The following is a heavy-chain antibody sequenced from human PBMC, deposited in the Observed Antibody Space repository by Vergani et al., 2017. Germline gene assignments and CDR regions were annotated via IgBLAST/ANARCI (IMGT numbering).Heavy chain of an antibody. CDR3: AREESGWFGELDLYYYYYYMDV. CDR1: GFTFSSYW. CDR2: IKQDGSEK. D-gene: IGHD3-10*01. J-gene: IGHJ6*03. V-gene: IGHV3-7*01. Sequence: EVQLVESGGGLVQPGGSLRLSCAASGFTFSSYWMSWVRQAPGKGLEWVANIKQDGSEKYYVDSVKGRFTISRDNAKNSLYLQMNSLRAEDTAVYYCAREESGWFGELDLYYYYYYMDVWGKGTTVTVSS.